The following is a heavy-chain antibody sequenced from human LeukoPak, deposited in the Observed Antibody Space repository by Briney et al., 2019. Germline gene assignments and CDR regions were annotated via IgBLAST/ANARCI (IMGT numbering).Heavy chain of an antibody. J-gene: IGHJ5*02. D-gene: IGHD3-3*01. Sequence: ASVKVSCKASGYTFTSYGISWVRQAPGQGLEWMGWISAYNGNTNYAQKLQGRVTMTTDTSTSTAYMELRSLRSDDTAVYYCARDIPLTYYDFWSGYYNWFDPWGQGTLVTVSS. CDR1: GYTFTSYG. CDR3: ARDIPLTYYDFWSGYYNWFDP. CDR2: ISAYNGNT. V-gene: IGHV1-18*01.